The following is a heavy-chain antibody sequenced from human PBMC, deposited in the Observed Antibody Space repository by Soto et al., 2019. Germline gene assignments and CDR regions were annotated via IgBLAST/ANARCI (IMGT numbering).Heavy chain of an antibody. J-gene: IGHJ5*02. CDR1: GVSISSSSYY. CDR2: IYYSGST. CDR3: ARDDARDGWFDP. V-gene: IGHV4-39*07. Sequence: SETLSLTCTVSGVSISSSSYYWGWIRQPPGKGLEWIGSIYYSGSTYYNPSLKSRVTISVDTSKNQFSLKLSSVTAADTAVYYCARDDARDGWFDPWGQGTLVTVSS.